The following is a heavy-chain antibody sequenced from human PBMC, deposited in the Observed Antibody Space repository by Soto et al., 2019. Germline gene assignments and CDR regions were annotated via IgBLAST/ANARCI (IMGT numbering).Heavy chain of an antibody. J-gene: IGHJ3*01. CDR3: AVQSAYPRLREAFDV. Sequence: SETLSLTCAVSGGSISNNWWSWVRRPPGKGLEWIGEINHSGTTNYNPSLESRVTISLDKSKNLFSLTVTSVTDADTAVYYCAVQSAYPRLREAFDVWGQGTMVTVSS. CDR1: GGSISNNW. CDR2: INHSGTT. D-gene: IGHD2-2*02. V-gene: IGHV4-4*02.